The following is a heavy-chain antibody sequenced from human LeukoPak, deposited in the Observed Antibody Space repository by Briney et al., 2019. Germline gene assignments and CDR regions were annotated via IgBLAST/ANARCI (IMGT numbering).Heavy chain of an antibody. CDR3: ARLSITMVRGVIGYYYYYYMDV. V-gene: IGHV4-34*01. Sequence: SETLSLTCAVYGGSFSGYYWSWIRQPPGKGLEWIGEINHSGSTNYNPSLKSRVTISVDTSKNQFSLKLSSVTAADTAVCYCARLSITMVRGVIGYYYYYYMDVWGKGTTVTISS. CDR2: INHSGST. CDR1: GGSFSGYY. D-gene: IGHD3-10*01. J-gene: IGHJ6*03.